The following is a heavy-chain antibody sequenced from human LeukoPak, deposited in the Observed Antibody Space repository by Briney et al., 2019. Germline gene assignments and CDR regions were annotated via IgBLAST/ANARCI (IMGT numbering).Heavy chain of an antibody. Sequence: SETLSLTCTVSGGSISSYYLSWIRQPAGKGLEWIGRIYTSGSTNYNPSLKSRVTMSVDTSKNQFSLKLSSVAAADTAVYYCARVGRWLPDNWFDPWGQGTLVTVSS. D-gene: IGHD5-24*01. V-gene: IGHV4-4*07. CDR3: ARVGRWLPDNWFDP. CDR1: GGSISSYY. CDR2: IYTSGST. J-gene: IGHJ5*02.